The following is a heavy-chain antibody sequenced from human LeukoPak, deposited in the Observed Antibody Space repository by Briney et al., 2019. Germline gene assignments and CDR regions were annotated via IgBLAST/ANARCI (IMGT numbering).Heavy chain of an antibody. J-gene: IGHJ6*03. CDR2: IYYSGST. CDR3: ASLAPLLEQQLVYYYYYMDV. V-gene: IGHV4-39*01. D-gene: IGHD6-13*01. CDR1: GGSISSSSYY. Sequence: SETLSLTCTVSGGSISSSSYYWGWIRQPPGKGLEWIGSIYYSGSTYYNPSLKSRVTISVDTSKNQFSLKLSSVTAADTAVYYCASLAPLLEQQLVYYYYYMDVWGKGTTVTVSS.